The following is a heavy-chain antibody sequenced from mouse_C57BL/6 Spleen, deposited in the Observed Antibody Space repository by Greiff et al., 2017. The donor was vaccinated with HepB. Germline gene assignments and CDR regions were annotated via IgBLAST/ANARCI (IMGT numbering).Heavy chain of an antibody. Sequence: EVKLLESGAELVRPGASVKLSCTASGFNIKDDYMHWVKQRPEQGLEWIGWIDPENGDTEYASKFQGKATITADTSSNTAYLQLSSLTSEDTAVYYCTTGPGAWFAYWGQGTLVTVSA. J-gene: IGHJ3*01. V-gene: IGHV14-4*01. CDR1: GFNIKDDY. CDR2: IDPENGDT. CDR3: TTGPGAWFAY.